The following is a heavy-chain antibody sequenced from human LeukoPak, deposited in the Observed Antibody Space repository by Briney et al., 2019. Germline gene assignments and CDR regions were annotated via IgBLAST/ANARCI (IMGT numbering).Heavy chain of an antibody. J-gene: IGHJ6*03. V-gene: IGHV3-53*01. CDR2: IYSGGST. CDR1: GFTVSSNY. Sequence: HGESLKISCAASGFTVSSNYMSWVRQAPGEGLEWVSVIYSGGSTYYADSVKGRFTISRDNSKNTLYLQMNSLRAEDTAVYYCARDSTSWSYYYYMDVWGKGTTVTVSS. CDR3: ARDSTSWSYYYYMDV. D-gene: IGHD2-2*01.